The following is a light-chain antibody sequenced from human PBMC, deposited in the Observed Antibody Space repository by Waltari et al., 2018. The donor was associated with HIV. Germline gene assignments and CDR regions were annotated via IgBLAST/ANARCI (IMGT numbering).Light chain of an antibody. V-gene: IGLV2-23*02. CDR2: EVS. CDR1: SSDVGGYNY. Sequence: QSALTQPASVSGSPGQSITISCTGTSSDVGGYNYVSWYQHHPGKAPKLMIYEVSNRPPGVSNPLSGSKSGNTASLTISGLQAEDEADYYCCSYAGSSTFDVVFGGGTKLTVL. J-gene: IGLJ2*01. CDR3: CSYAGSSTFDVV.